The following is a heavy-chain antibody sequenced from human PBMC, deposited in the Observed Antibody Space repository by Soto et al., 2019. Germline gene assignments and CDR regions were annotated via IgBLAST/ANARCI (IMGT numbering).Heavy chain of an antibody. Sequence: QIQLVQSGAEVKKPGASVKVSCKASGYSFTSYGITWVRQAPGQGPEWLGWITAENGNTNYAQKFQGRSTMTTDTSTNTAFMELRGLRSYDTAVYYCARVVLEWLPTSGFDYWGQGTLVTVSS. J-gene: IGHJ4*02. V-gene: IGHV1-18*04. CDR3: ARVVLEWLPTSGFDY. CDR1: GYSFTSYG. D-gene: IGHD5-12*01. CDR2: ITAENGNT.